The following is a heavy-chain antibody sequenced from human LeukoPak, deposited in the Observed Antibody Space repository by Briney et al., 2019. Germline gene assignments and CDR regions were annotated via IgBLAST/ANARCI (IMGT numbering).Heavy chain of an antibody. D-gene: IGHD4-23*01. CDR2: IIPIFGTA. J-gene: IGHJ2*01. Sequence: SVKVSCKASGGTFSSYAISWVRRAPGQGLEWMGGIIPIFGTANYAQKFQGRVTITADESTSTAYMELSSLRSEDTAVYYCARVMTTVVTPWYFDLWGRGTLVTVSS. V-gene: IGHV1-69*13. CDR1: GGTFSSYA. CDR3: ARVMTTVVTPWYFDL.